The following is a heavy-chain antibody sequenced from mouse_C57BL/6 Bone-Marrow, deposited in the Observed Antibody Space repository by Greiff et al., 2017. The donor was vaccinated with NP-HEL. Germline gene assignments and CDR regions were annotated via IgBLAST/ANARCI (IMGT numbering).Heavy chain of an antibody. CDR2: FYPGSGSI. V-gene: IGHV1-62-2*01. J-gene: IGHJ4*01. CDR3: ARHEDGGAYYRGDYAMDY. Sequence: QVQLKQSGAELVKPGASVKLSCKASGYTFTEYTIHWVKQRSGQGLEWIGWFYPGSGSIKYNEKFKDKATLTADKSSSTVYMELSRLTSEDSAVYFCARHEDGGAYYRGDYAMDYWGQGTSVTVSS. D-gene: IGHD2-12*01. CDR1: GYTFTEYT.